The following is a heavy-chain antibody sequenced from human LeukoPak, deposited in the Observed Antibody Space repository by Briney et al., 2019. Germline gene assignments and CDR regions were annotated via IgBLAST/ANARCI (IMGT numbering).Heavy chain of an antibody. CDR2: VYYNGAT. D-gene: IGHD3-22*01. CDR1: AGSFFNSY. Sequence: PPETPPLTCSPPAGSFFNSYCMSFRQPPGKGLEWIGYVYYNGATHYNPSLGGRVTISLDTSRSQFSLNLRSVTAADTAVYYCARDLVHFVFDRFGYYQNWVYSWCRGNLVPVSS. V-gene: IGHV4-59*01. CDR3: ARDLVHFVFDRFGYYQNWVYS. J-gene: IGHJ4*02.